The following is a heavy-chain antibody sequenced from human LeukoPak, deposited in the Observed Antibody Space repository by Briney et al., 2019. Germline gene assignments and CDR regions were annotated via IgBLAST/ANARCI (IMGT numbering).Heavy chain of an antibody. V-gene: IGHV3-7*01. J-gene: IGHJ4*02. Sequence: GGSLRLSCPASGFTFSSYWMSWVRQAPGKGLEWGANIKQDGSDNYYVDSVRGRFTISRDNAKNSLYLQMNSLRVEDTAMYYCARERSGDYFDSWGQGTLVIVSS. D-gene: IGHD3-3*01. CDR3: ARERSGDYFDS. CDR1: GFTFSSYW. CDR2: IKQDGSDN.